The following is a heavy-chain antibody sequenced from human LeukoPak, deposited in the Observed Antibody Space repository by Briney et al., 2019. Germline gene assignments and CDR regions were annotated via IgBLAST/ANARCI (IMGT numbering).Heavy chain of an antibody. CDR1: GFTFSSYA. CDR3: AKVALRYSYGYTAFDI. V-gene: IGHV3-23*01. J-gene: IGHJ3*02. CDR2: ISGSGGST. D-gene: IGHD5-18*01. Sequence: GGSLRLSCAASGFTFSSYAMSWVRQAPGKGLEWVSAISGSGGSTYYADSVKGRFTISRDNSKNTLYLQMNSLRAEDTAVYYCAKVALRYSYGYTAFDIWGQGTMVTVSS.